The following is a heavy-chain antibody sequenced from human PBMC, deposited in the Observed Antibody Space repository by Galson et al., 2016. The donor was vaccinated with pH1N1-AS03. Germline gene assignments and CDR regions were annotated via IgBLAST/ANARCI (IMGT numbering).Heavy chain of an antibody. CDR2: IYSGGNT. CDR1: GFTVSGNY. D-gene: IGHD1-26*01. CDR3: AKATLGGCSNVRFYPFDY. Sequence: SLRLSCAASGFTVSGNYMNWVRQAPGKGLEWVSVIYSGGNTYYADSVRGRFTISRDNSKNTLYLQMNSLRAEDTAVYYCAKATLGGCSNVRFYPFDYWGQGSLVTVSS. V-gene: IGHV3-53*01. J-gene: IGHJ4*02.